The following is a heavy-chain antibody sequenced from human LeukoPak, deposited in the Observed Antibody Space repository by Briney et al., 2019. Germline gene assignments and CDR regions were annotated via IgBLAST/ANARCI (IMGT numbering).Heavy chain of an antibody. D-gene: IGHD3-22*01. V-gene: IGHV3-48*03. CDR3: AREDYDSSDPLDY. Sequence: GGSLRLSCAASGFTFSSYEMNWVRQAPGKGLGWVSYISSSGSTIHYADSVKGRFTISRDNAKNSLYLQMNSLRAEDTAVYYCAREDYDSSDPLDYWGQGTLVTVSS. J-gene: IGHJ4*02. CDR1: GFTFSSYE. CDR2: ISSSGSTI.